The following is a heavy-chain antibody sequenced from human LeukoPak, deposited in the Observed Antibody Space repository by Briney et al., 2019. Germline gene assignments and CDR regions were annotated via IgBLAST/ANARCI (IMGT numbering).Heavy chain of an antibody. D-gene: IGHD3-22*01. J-gene: IGHJ4*02. Sequence: PGGSLRLSCAASGITFSSYWMSWVRQAPGKGLEWVANIKQDGSEKYYVDSVKGRFTISRDNAKNSLYLQMNSLRAEDTAVYYCARVRGYYYDISGHDYWGQGTLVTVSS. CDR2: IKQDGSEK. V-gene: IGHV3-7*01. CDR1: GITFSSYW. CDR3: ARVRGYYYDISGHDY.